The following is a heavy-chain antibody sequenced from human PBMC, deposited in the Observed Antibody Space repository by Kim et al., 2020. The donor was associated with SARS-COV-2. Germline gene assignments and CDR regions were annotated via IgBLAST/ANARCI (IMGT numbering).Heavy chain of an antibody. CDR2: INPSSGST. J-gene: IGHJ5*02. V-gene: IGHV1-46*01. Sequence: ASVKVSCRASGYSFTNYYMHWVRQAPGQGLQWMGVINPSSGSTSYAQNFQGRVTMTRDTSTSTVYMELSSLKSEDTAVYYCARRADYYDSGGYYPWGQGTLVTVSS. CDR3: ARRADYYDSGGYYP. D-gene: IGHD3-22*01. CDR1: GYSFTNYY.